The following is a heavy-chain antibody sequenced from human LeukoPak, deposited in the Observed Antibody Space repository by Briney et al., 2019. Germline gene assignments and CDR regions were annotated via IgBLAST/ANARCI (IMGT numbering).Heavy chain of an antibody. CDR2: IYSGGST. Sequence: GSLSLSCAASGFTVSTNYMSWVRQAPGKGLEWVSVIYSGGSTYYADSVKGRFTISRDNSKNTLYLQMNSLRAEDTAVYYCARGRGTYYFDYWGQGTLVTVSS. D-gene: IGHD3-10*01. V-gene: IGHV3-53*01. CDR3: ARGRGTYYFDY. CDR1: GFTVSTNY. J-gene: IGHJ4*02.